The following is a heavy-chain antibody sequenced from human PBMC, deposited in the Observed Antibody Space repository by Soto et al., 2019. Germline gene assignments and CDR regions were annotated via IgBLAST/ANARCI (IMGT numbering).Heavy chain of an antibody. D-gene: IGHD2-2*02. Sequence: QVQLVQSGAEVKKPGSSVKVSCKASGGTFSSYAISWVRQAPGQGLEWMGVIIPIFGTANYAQKFQGRVTITADESTSTAYMELSSLRSEDTAVYYCARTVVVPAAIANYYYGMDVWGQGTTVTVSS. V-gene: IGHV1-69*01. CDR3: ARTVVVPAAIANYYYGMDV. CDR1: GGTFSSYA. J-gene: IGHJ6*02. CDR2: IIPIFGTA.